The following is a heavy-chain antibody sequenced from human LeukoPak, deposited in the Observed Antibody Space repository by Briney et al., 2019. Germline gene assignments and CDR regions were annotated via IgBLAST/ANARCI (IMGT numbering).Heavy chain of an antibody. CDR1: GFTFSSYW. CDR2: IKQDGSEE. CDR3: NLIAPYYYNAMDV. J-gene: IGHJ6*02. V-gene: IGHV3-7*01. Sequence: GGSLRLSCVGSGFTFSSYWMSWVRQAPGKGLEWVANIKQDGSEEYYVDSLKGRFAISRDNDKNSLYLQMNSLIAEDTAVYYCNLIAPYYYNAMDVWGQGTTVTVSS. D-gene: IGHD3-16*01.